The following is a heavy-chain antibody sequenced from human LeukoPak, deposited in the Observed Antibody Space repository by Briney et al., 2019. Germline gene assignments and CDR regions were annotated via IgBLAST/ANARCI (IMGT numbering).Heavy chain of an antibody. Sequence: NPSETLSLTCTVSGGSISSYYWSWIRQPAGKGLEWIGRIYTSGCTNYNPSLKSRVTMSVGTSENQFSLKLSSVTAADTAVYYWARDLDIVVVPAAEQRGWFDPWGQGTLVTVSS. CDR3: ARDLDIVVVPAAEQRGWFDP. CDR1: GGSISSYY. J-gene: IGHJ5*02. V-gene: IGHV4-4*07. CDR2: IYTSGCT. D-gene: IGHD2-2*01.